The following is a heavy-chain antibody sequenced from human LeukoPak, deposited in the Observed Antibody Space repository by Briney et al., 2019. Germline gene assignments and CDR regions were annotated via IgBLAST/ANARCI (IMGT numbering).Heavy chain of an antibody. D-gene: IGHD2-15*01. CDR1: GGTFSSYA. V-gene: IGHV1-2*02. CDR3: ARVLRSDPYYFDY. CDR2: INPNSGGT. Sequence: GASVKVSCKASGGTFSSYAISWVRQAPGQGLEWMGWINPNSGGTNYAQKFQGRVTMTRDTSISTAYMELSRLRSDDTAVYYCARVLRSDPYYFDYWGQGTLVTVSS. J-gene: IGHJ4*02.